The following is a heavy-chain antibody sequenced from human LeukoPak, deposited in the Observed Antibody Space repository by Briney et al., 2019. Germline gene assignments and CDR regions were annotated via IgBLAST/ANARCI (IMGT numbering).Heavy chain of an antibody. V-gene: IGHV1-3*01. Sequence: GASVKVSCKASGYTFTTYSIHWVRQAPGQGLEWMAWINVGNGNTKYSQKFQGRVTITTDTSASTAYMELSSLRSEDTAVYFCARDLIVYGSGSYFDYWGQGTLVTVSS. CDR1: GYTFTTYS. CDR2: INVGNGNT. D-gene: IGHD3-10*01. J-gene: IGHJ4*02. CDR3: ARDLIVYGSGSYFDY.